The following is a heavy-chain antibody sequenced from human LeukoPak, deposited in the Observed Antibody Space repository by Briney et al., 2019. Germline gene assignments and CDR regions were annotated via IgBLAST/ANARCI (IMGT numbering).Heavy chain of an antibody. V-gene: IGHV4-34*01. CDR2: INHSGTT. CDR3: ARGRDYGSGSLTLDY. D-gene: IGHD3-10*01. J-gene: IGHJ4*02. CDR1: GFTVSSNY. Sequence: PGGSLRLSCAASGFTVSSNYMSWVRQAPGKGLEWIGEINHSGTTNCKPSLKSRVTISVDTSKNQFSLKLRSVTAADTAVYYCARGRDYGSGSLTLDYWGQGTLVTVSS.